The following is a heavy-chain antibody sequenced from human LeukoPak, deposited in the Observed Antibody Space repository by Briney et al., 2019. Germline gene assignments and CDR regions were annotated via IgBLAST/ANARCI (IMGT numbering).Heavy chain of an antibody. D-gene: IGHD3-22*01. CDR1: GFTFSSYA. CDR3: ARDQVGYYHDSSGYSHYYYYGMDV. V-gene: IGHV3-23*01. CDR2: ISGGGGST. J-gene: IGHJ6*02. Sequence: GGSLRLSCAASGFTFSSYAMSWVRQAPGKGLDWVSAISGGGGSTYYADSVKGRFTISRDNSKNTLYLQMNSLRAEDTAVYYCARDQVGYYHDSSGYSHYYYYGMDVWGQGTTVTVSS.